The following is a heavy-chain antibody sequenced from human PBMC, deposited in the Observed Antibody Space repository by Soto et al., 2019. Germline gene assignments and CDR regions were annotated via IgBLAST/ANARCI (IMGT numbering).Heavy chain of an antibody. CDR2: INPSGGST. D-gene: IGHD1-1*01. CDR3: ARDLWKRIRDNSNWFDP. V-gene: IGHV1-46*01. J-gene: IGHJ5*02. CDR1: GYSFTGYY. Sequence: SVKVSCEASGYSFTGYYMHWVRQAPEQGLEWMGIINPSGGSTSYAQKFQGRVTMTRDTSTSTVYMELSSLRSEDTAVYYCARDLWKRIRDNSNWFDPWGQGTLVTVSS.